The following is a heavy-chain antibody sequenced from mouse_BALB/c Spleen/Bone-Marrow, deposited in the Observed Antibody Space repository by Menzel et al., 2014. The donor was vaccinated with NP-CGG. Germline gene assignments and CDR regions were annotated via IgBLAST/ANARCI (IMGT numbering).Heavy chain of an antibody. Sequence: VNVVESGPGLVQPSQSLFITCTVSGFSVISYGVHWVRQPPGKGLEWLGVIWSGGSTDYNAAFISRLSVSKDNSKSXVFFKMNSLQADDTAIYYCARNDYGNPHYAMVYWGQGTSVTVSS. CDR1: GFSVISYG. D-gene: IGHD2-1*01. J-gene: IGHJ4*01. CDR3: ARNDYGNPHYAMVY. V-gene: IGHV2-4*02. CDR2: IWSGGST.